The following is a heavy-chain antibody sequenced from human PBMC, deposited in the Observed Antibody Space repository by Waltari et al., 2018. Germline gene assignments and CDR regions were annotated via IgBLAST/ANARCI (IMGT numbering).Heavy chain of an antibody. Sequence: VQLQQSGPGLVKPSQTLSLTCAISGDSVSSNSAAWHWIRQSPWRGLEWLGRTYCMSKGEHDYAVSVKSRMTINPDTSKNQFSLQLNSVTTEDTAVYYCGRDFCSGTSCYYFDYWGQGILVTVSS. CDR2: TYCMSKGEH. CDR1: GDSVSSNSAA. J-gene: IGHJ4*02. V-gene: IGHV6-1*01. CDR3: GRDFCSGTSCYYFDY. D-gene: IGHD2-2*01.